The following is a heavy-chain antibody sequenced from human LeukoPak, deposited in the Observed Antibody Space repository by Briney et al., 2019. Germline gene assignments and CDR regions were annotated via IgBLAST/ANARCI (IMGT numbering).Heavy chain of an antibody. CDR2: IYYSGST. J-gene: IGHJ4*02. CDR1: GGSISSGGYY. V-gene: IGHV4-31*03. Sequence: PSETLSLTCTVSGGSISSGGYYWSWIRQLPGKGLEWIGYIYYSGSTDYNPSLKSRVTISVDTSKNQFSLKLSSVTAADTAVYYCARSNYYGSGNYYRIYLDYWGQGTLVAVSS. D-gene: IGHD3-10*01. CDR3: ARSNYYGSGNYYRIYLDY.